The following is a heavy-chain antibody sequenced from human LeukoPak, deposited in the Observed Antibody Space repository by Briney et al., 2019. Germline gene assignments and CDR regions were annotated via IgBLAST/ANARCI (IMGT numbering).Heavy chain of an antibody. D-gene: IGHD6-19*01. CDR1: GGSISSYY. V-gene: IGHV4-59*01. CDR2: IYYSGST. J-gene: IGHJ4*02. Sequence: SETLALTCTVSGGSISSYYWSWIRQPPGKGLEWIGYIYYSGSTNYNPSLKSRVTISVDTSKNQFSLKLSSVTAADTAVYYCARETQHSSGWYDYWGQGTLVTVSS. CDR3: ARETQHSSGWYDY.